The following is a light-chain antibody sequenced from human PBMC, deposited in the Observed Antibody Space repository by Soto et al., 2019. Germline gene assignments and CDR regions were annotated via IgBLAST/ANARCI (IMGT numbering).Light chain of an antibody. V-gene: IGKV1-9*01. CDR1: QGINRY. CDR3: QQFKIYPLT. J-gene: IGKJ4*01. CDR2: SAT. Sequence: DIQLTQSPSFLSASVGDRVIITCRASQGINRYLGWYQQKPGKAPNLLIYSATTLQSGVPLRFSGSVSGTEFTLTISSLQPEDFATYYCQQFKIYPLTFGGGTKVEIK.